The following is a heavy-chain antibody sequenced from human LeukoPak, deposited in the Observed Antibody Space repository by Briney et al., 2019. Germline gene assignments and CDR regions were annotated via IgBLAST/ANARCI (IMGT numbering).Heavy chain of an antibody. J-gene: IGHJ3*02. V-gene: IGHV3-30*02. CDR1: GFTFISYV. CDR3: ARGRYYDSSGYYRRVVAFDI. Sequence: GGSLRLSCAASGFTFISYVMHWVRQAPGKGLEWVAFIRYDGSKKYYADSVKGRFTISRDNSKNTLYLQMNNLRAEDTAVYYCARGRYYDSSGYYRRVVAFDIWGQGTMVTVSS. CDR2: IRYDGSKK. D-gene: IGHD3-22*01.